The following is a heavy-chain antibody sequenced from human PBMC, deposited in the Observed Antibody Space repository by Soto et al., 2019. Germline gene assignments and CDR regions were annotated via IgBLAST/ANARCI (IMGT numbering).Heavy chain of an antibody. V-gene: IGHV3-30-3*01. Sequence: ESGGGVVQPGRSLRLSCAASGFTFSSYAMHWVRQAPGKGLEWVAVISYDGSNKYYADSVKGRFTISRDNSKNTLYLQMNSLRAEDTAVYYCARGPVNIVLMVYATAPYYGMDVWGQGTTVTVSS. CDR3: ARGPVNIVLMVYATAPYYGMDV. CDR1: GFTFSSYA. D-gene: IGHD2-8*01. J-gene: IGHJ6*02. CDR2: ISYDGSNK.